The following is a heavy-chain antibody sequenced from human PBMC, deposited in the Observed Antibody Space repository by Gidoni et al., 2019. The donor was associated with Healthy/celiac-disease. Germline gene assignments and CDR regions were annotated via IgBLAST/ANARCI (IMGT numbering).Heavy chain of an antibody. D-gene: IGHD2-2*02. V-gene: IGHV4-39*01. CDR3: ARHGYCSSTSCYTSWFDP. J-gene: IGHJ5*02. CDR1: GGSIISSSHY. Sequence: QLQLQESAPGLVKPPETLSLTCPVPGGSIISSSHYWGWIRQPPGKGLEWIGSIYYRWSTYYNPSLKSRVTISVDTSKNQFSLKLSSVTAADTAVYYWARHGYCSSTSCYTSWFDPWGQGTLVTVSS. CDR2: IYYRWST.